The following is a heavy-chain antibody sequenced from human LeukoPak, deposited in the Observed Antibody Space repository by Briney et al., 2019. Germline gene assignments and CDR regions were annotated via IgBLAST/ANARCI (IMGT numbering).Heavy chain of an antibody. Sequence: ASVKVSCEASGYTLTGYYMHWVRQAPGQGLEWMGWINPNSGGTNYAQKFQGRVTMTRDTSISTAYMELSRLRSDDTAVYYCASPDYYGSGSPYYMDVWGQGTLVTVSS. CDR3: ASPDYYGSGSPYYMDV. D-gene: IGHD3-10*01. CDR2: INPNSGGT. V-gene: IGHV1-2*02. CDR1: GYTLTGYY. J-gene: IGHJ4*02.